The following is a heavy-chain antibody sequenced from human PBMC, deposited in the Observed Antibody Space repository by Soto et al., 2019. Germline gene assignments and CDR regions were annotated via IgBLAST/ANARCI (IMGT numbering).Heavy chain of an antibody. D-gene: IGHD3-22*01. CDR1: GFIFSSND. CDR3: ARKSTSDISGYDYFDY. CDR2: INYNGIYT. V-gene: IGHV3-21*06. Sequence: EGQLVESGGGLVEPGGSLRLSCAASGFIFSSNDMTWVRQAPGKGLEYVSSINYNGIYTFYAEPAKGRFTISRDNAKNSLYLQMYSLTAEDTAVYFWARKSTSDISGYDYFDYWGQGTLVIVSS. J-gene: IGHJ4*02.